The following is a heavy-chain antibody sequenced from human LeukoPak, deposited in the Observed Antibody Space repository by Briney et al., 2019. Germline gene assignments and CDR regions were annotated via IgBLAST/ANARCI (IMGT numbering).Heavy chain of an antibody. J-gene: IGHJ6*03. D-gene: IGHD3-3*01. V-gene: IGHV3-21*01. Sequence: GGSLRLSCAASGFTFSSYSMSWVRQAPGKGLEWVSSISSSSSYIYYADSVKGRFTISRDNAKNSLYLQMNSLRAEDTAVYYCARTQGSRDVWSCAANYYYYYMDVWGKGTTVTVSS. CDR3: ARTQGSRDVWSCAANYYYYYMDV. CDR1: GFTFSSYS. CDR2: ISSSSSYI.